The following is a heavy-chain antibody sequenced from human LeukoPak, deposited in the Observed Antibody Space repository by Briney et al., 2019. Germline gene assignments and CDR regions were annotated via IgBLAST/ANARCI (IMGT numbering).Heavy chain of an antibody. V-gene: IGHV4-59*01. Sequence: KPSETLSLTCTVSGASISSVYWSWIRQPPGKGPEWIGYVYYGGSSKYNPSLKSRVTISVDTSKSQFSLKLNSVTAADTALYYCARREATTDFDYFDSWGQGTLVTVSS. D-gene: IGHD4-17*01. CDR3: ARREATTDFDYFDS. J-gene: IGHJ4*02. CDR1: GASISSVY. CDR2: VYYGGSS.